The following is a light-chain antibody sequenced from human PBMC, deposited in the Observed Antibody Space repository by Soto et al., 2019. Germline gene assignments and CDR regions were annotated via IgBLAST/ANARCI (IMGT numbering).Light chain of an antibody. CDR2: VAS. CDR1: QSVSSN. J-gene: IGKJ2*01. Sequence: EIVMTQSPATLSVSPGERATLSCRASQSVSSNLAWYQQKPGQAPRLIIYVASTRATGIPARFSGSGSGTEFTLTISSLQSEDFAVYYCQQYNNWPYTFGQGTKLESK. CDR3: QQYNNWPYT. V-gene: IGKV3-15*01.